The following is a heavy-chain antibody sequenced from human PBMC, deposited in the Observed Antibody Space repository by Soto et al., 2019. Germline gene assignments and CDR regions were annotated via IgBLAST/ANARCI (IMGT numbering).Heavy chain of an antibody. CDR2: IYFDGITT. CDR1: GFTFNTPW. D-gene: IGHD3-10*01. Sequence: EVQLVESGGGVVQPGGSLRLSCTASGFTFNTPWMHWVRQAPGKGLVWVSRIYFDGITTTYADSGKGRITVARDNAKNTVYPHVNTLRDEDTAVYYCARGGAMGVNYWGQGTLVTVSS. V-gene: IGHV3-74*01. CDR3: ARGGAMGVNY. J-gene: IGHJ4*02.